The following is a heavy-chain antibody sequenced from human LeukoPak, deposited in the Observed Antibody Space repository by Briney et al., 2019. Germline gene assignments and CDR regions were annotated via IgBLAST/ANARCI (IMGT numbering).Heavy chain of an antibody. CDR1: GFTFSNYA. V-gene: IGHV3-23*01. D-gene: IGHD1-26*01. Sequence: GGSLRLSCAASGFTFSNYAMNWVRQAPGKGLEWVSSITGSGGSTYCADSVKGRFTISRDNSKNTLYLQMNSLRAEDTAVYYCAKVKGELREYYFDYWGQGTLVTVSS. CDR3: AKVKGELREYYFDY. CDR2: ITGSGGST. J-gene: IGHJ4*02.